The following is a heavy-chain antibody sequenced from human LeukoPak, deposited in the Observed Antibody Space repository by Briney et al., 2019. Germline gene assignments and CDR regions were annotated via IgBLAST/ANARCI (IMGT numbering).Heavy chain of an antibody. Sequence: GGSLRLSCAASGFSFRTYRMTWVRRAPGKGLEWVADIKKDGSERYYVDSVKGRFTISRDNAKNSVFLQMNSLRVEDTAVYYCSWSGEADWGQGTLVTVSS. CDR2: IKKDGSER. D-gene: IGHD3-3*01. CDR1: GFSFRTYR. V-gene: IGHV3-7*01. CDR3: SWSGEAD. J-gene: IGHJ1*01.